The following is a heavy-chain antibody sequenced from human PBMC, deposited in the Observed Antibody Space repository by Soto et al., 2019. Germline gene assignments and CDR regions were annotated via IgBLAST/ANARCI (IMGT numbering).Heavy chain of an antibody. CDR3: ARKYCSSTSCYYMDV. V-gene: IGHV1-18*01. CDR2: ISAYNGNT. Sequence: ASVKVSCKASGYTFTSYGISWVRQAPGQGLEWMGWISAYNGNTNYAQKLQGRVTKTTDTSTSTAYMGPRSLRSDDTAVYYCARKYCSSTSCYYMDVWGKGTTVTVSS. J-gene: IGHJ6*03. D-gene: IGHD2-2*01. CDR1: GYTFTSYG.